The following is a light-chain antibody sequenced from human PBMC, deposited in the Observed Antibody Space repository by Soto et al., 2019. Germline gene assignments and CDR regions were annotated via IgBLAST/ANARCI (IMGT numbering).Light chain of an antibody. Sequence: ILLTQSPGTLSLSPGERATLSCRASQSVSNNYLAWYQQKPGQAPRLLIYGASNRATGIPDRFSGSGSGTYFTLTISRLEPEDFAVYYCQQYGSSGTFGQGTKVDIK. J-gene: IGKJ1*01. CDR3: QQYGSSGT. CDR1: QSVSNNY. CDR2: GAS. V-gene: IGKV3-20*01.